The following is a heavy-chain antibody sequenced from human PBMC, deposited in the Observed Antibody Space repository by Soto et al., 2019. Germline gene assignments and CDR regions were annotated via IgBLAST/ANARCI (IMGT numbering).Heavy chain of an antibody. CDR3: AYLPCNGGICSWFSHSGMDV. V-gene: IGHV2-5*02. CDR2: IYWDDDK. D-gene: IGHD2-15*01. Sequence: QITLKESGPTLVKPTQTLTLTCTFSGFSLSTSGVGVAWIRQPPGKALEWLALIYWDDDKRYRPSLETRLTIPKDSANNQVVITLTNMDSVYTATYYCAYLPCNGGICSWFSHSGMDVGGQGPTVTVSS. CDR1: GFSLSTSGVG. J-gene: IGHJ6*02.